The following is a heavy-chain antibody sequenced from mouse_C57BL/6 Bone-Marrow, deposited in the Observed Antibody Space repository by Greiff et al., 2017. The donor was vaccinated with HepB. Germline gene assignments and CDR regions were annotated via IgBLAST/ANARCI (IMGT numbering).Heavy chain of an antibody. CDR3: ARNYYGRSYYFDY. D-gene: IGHD1-1*01. CDR1: GYSITSGYY. CDR2: ISYDGSN. V-gene: IGHV3-6*01. J-gene: IGHJ2*01. Sequence: ESGPGLVKPSQSLSLTCSVTGYSITSGYYWNWIRQFPGNKLEWMGYISYDGSNNYNPSLKNRISITRDTSKNQFFLKLNSVTTEDTATYYCARNYYGRSYYFDYWGQGTTLTVSS.